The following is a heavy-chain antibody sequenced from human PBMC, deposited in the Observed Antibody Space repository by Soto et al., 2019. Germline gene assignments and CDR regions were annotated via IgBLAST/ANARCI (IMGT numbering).Heavy chain of an antibody. V-gene: IGHV1-18*01. Sequence: ASVKVSCKASGYTFTSYGISWVRQAPGQGLEWMGWISAYNGNTNYSQKFQGRVTITRDTSASTAYMELSSLRSEDTAVYYCGTGYYDILTGYYRDFDYWGQGTLVTVSS. CDR1: GYTFTSYG. J-gene: IGHJ4*02. CDR2: ISAYNGNT. CDR3: GTGYYDILTGYYRDFDY. D-gene: IGHD3-9*01.